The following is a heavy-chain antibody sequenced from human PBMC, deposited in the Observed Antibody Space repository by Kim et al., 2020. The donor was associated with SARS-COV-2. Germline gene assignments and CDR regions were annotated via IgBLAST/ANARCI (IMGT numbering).Heavy chain of an antibody. CDR1: GGTFSSYA. V-gene: IGHV1-69*13. J-gene: IGHJ6*02. D-gene: IGHD2-2*01. Sequence: SVKVSCKASGGTFSSYAISWVRQAPGQGLEWMGGIIPIFGTANYAQKFQGRVTITADESTSTAYMELSSLRSEDTAVYYCARVFDIVVVPAATWPPYYYYYGMDVWGQGTTVTVSS. CDR3: ARVFDIVVVPAATWPPYYYYYGMDV. CDR2: IIPIFGTA.